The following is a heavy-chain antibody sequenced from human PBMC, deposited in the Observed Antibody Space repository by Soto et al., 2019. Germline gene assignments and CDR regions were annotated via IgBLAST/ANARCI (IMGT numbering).Heavy chain of an antibody. V-gene: IGHV3-7*05. CDR1: GFTFSSYW. CDR2: IKQDGSEK. Sequence: GGSLRLSCAASGFTFSSYWMSRVRQAPGKGLEWVANIKQDGSEKYYVDSVKGRFTISRDNAKNSLYLQMNSLRAEDTAVYYCARVREPYYYDSSGYDYWGQGTLVTVSS. CDR3: ARVREPYYYDSSGYDY. J-gene: IGHJ4*02. D-gene: IGHD3-22*01.